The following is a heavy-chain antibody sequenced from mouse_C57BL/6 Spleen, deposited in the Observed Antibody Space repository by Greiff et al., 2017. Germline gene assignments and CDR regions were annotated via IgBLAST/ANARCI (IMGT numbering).Heavy chain of an antibody. D-gene: IGHD2-3*01. V-gene: IGHV1-7*01. CDR1: GYTFTSYW. Sequence: VKLMESGAELAKPGASVKLSCKASGYTFTSYWMHWVKQKPGQGLEWIGYINPSSGYTKYNQKFKDKATLTADKSSSTAYMQLSSLTYEDSAVYYCAKPYEGYFDVWGTGTTVTVSS. J-gene: IGHJ1*03. CDR2: INPSSGYT. CDR3: AKPYEGYFDV.